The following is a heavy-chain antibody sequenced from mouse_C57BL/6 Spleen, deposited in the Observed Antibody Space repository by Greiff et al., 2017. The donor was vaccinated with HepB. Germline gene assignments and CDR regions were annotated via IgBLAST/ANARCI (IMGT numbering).Heavy chain of an antibody. D-gene: IGHD1-1*01. CDR3: ARLTTVVEAMDY. CDR2: IYPRSGNT. J-gene: IGHJ4*01. Sequence: VQGVESGAELARPGASVKLSCKASGYTFTSYGISWVKQRTGQGLEWIGEIYPRSGNTYYNEKFKGKATLTADKSSSTAYMELRSLTSEDSAVYFCARLTTVVEAMDYWGQGTSVTVSS. CDR1: GYTFTSYG. V-gene: IGHV1-81*01.